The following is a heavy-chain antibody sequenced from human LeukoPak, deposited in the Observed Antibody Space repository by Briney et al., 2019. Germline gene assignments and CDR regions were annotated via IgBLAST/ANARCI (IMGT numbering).Heavy chain of an antibody. Sequence: QPGRSLRLSCAASGFTFSSYAMHWVRQAPGKGLEWVAVISYDGSNKYYTDSVKGRFTISRDNSKNTLYLQMNSLRAEDTAVYYCARDGRAYYYYYYYMDVWGKGTTVTVSS. CDR1: GFTFSSYA. CDR2: ISYDGSNK. J-gene: IGHJ6*03. D-gene: IGHD3/OR15-3a*01. CDR3: ARDGRAYYYYYYYMDV. V-gene: IGHV3-30*04.